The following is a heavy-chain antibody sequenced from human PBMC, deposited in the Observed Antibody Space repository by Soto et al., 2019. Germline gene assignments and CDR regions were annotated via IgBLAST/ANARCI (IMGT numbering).Heavy chain of an antibody. CDR3: ARESRTTVYFDY. V-gene: IGHV3-11*01. CDR1: GFTFSDYY. J-gene: IGHJ4*02. Sequence: QVQLVESGGGLVKPGGSLRLSCAASGFTFSDYYMSWIRQAPGRGLEWVSYISSSGSIIYYADSVKGRFTISRDNAKNSLYLQISSLRAEDTAVYYCARESRTTVYFDYWGQGTLVTVSS. D-gene: IGHD4-17*01. CDR2: ISSSGSII.